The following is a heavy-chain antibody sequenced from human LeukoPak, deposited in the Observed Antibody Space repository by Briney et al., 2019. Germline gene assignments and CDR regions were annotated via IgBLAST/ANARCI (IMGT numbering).Heavy chain of an antibody. J-gene: IGHJ5*02. Sequence: SETLSLTCTVSGGSISSYYWSWIRQPAGKGLEWIGRIYTSGSTNYNPSLKSRVTMSVDTSKNQFSLKLSSVTAADTAVYYCARDLVAAGLNWFDPWGQGTLVTVSS. CDR2: IYTSGST. CDR3: ARDLVAAGLNWFDP. V-gene: IGHV4-4*07. CDR1: GGSISSYY. D-gene: IGHD6-13*01.